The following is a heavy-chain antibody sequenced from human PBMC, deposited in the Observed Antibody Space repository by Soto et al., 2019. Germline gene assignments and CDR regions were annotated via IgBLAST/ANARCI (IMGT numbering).Heavy chain of an antibody. Sequence: PGGSLRLSCAASGFTFSSCAMSWVRQAPGKGLEWVSAISGSGGSTYYADSVKGRFTISRDNSKNTLYLKMNSLRAEDTAVYYCATDCSGGSCRLYYYYYYGMDVWGKGTTVTVSS. CDR3: ATDCSGGSCRLYYYYYYGMDV. J-gene: IGHJ6*04. CDR1: GFTFSSCA. D-gene: IGHD2-15*01. V-gene: IGHV3-23*01. CDR2: ISGSGGST.